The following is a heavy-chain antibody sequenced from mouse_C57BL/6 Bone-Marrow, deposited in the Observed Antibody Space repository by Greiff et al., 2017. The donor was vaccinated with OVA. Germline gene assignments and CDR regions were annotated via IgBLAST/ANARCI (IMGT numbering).Heavy chain of an antibody. J-gene: IGHJ1*03. Sequence: QVQLQQSGPGLVQPSQSLSITCTVSGFSLTSYGVHWVRQSPGKGLEWLGVIWSGGSTDYNAAFISRLSISKDNSKSQVFFKMNSLQADDTAIYYCASPHYYGSSYVGYCDVWGTGTTVTVSS. V-gene: IGHV2-2*01. CDR3: ASPHYYGSSYVGYCDV. CDR2: IWSGGST. CDR1: GFSLTSYG. D-gene: IGHD1-1*01.